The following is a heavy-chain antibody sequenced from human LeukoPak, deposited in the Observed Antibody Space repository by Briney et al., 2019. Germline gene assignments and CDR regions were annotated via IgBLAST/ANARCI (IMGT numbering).Heavy chain of an antibody. Sequence: GGSLRLSCAASGFTFSSYGMHWVRQAPGKGLEWVSYISSSGSTIYYADSVKGRFTISRDNAKNSLYLQMNSLRAEDTAVYYCARAVVTMVRGSGMDVWGKGTTVTVSS. D-gene: IGHD3-10*01. J-gene: IGHJ6*04. CDR1: GFTFSSYG. V-gene: IGHV3-48*04. CDR2: ISSSGSTI. CDR3: ARAVVTMVRGSGMDV.